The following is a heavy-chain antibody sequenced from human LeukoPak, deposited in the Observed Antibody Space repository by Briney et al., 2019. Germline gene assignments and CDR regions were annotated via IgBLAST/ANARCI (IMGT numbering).Heavy chain of an antibody. Sequence: SETLSLTCTVSGGSISSYYWGWIRQPPGKGLEWIGSIYYSGSTYYNPSLKSRVTISVDTSKNQFSLKLSSVTAADTAVYYCARSWGILDYGDRCDAFDIWGQGTMVTVSS. J-gene: IGHJ3*02. V-gene: IGHV4-39*01. CDR1: GGSISSYY. CDR3: ARSWGILDYGDRCDAFDI. CDR2: IYYSGST. D-gene: IGHD4-17*01.